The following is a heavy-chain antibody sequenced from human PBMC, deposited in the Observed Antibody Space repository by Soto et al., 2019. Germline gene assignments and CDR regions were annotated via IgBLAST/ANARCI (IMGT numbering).Heavy chain of an antibody. CDR2: VYYDGSIE. Sequence: GGSLRLSCAASGFTFSSYGMHWFGQAPGKGLEWVAFVYYDGSIEYYTDSVKGRFTISRDNSKNTVDLQMNSLRAEDTAVYYCARYFGASGWFYYFDYWGQGTPVTVSS. CDR1: GFTFSSYG. V-gene: IGHV3-33*01. J-gene: IGHJ4*02. D-gene: IGHD6-19*01. CDR3: ARYFGASGWFYYFDY.